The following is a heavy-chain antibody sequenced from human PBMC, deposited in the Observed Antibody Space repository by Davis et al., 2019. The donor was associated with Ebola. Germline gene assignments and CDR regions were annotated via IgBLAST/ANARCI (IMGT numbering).Heavy chain of an antibody. V-gene: IGHV4-39*01. CDR3: ARRRIQLSSYYYYGMDV. D-gene: IGHD5-18*01. Sequence: SETLSLTCIVSGGSISSSSNYWGWIRQPPGKGLEWIGSIYYSGSTYYNPSLKSRVTISVDTSKNQFSLKLSSVTAADTAVYYCARRRIQLSSYYYYGMDVWGKGTTVTVSS. CDR2: IYYSGST. J-gene: IGHJ6*04. CDR1: GGSISSSSNY.